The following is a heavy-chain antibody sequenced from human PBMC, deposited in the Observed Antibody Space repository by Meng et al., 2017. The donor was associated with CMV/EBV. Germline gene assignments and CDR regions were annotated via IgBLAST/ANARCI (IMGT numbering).Heavy chain of an antibody. Sequence: VKVSCKASGYTFTGYYMHWVRQAPGQGFEWMGWINPNSGGTNYAQKFHGRVTMTRDTSISTAYMELSRLRSDDTAVYYCARETPQYSSTWYGGSNWFDPWGQGTLVTV. CDR3: ARETPQYSSTWYGGSNWFDP. CDR1: GYTFTGYY. V-gene: IGHV1-2*02. J-gene: IGHJ5*02. CDR2: INPNSGGT. D-gene: IGHD6-13*01.